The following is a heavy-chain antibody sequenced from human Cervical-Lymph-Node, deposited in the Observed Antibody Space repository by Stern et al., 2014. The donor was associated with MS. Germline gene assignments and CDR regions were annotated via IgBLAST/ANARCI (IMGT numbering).Heavy chain of an antibody. V-gene: IGHV1-8*01. CDR2: MNPNSGNT. Sequence: QVQLGQSGAEVKKPGASVKVSCKASGYTFTSYDINWVRQATGPGLAWMGWMNPNSGNTGYAQKFQGRVPMPRTTSISTAYMELSSLRSEDTAVYYCASPHLGAFENWGQGTLVTVSS. CDR3: ASPHLGAFEN. D-gene: IGHD3-10*01. J-gene: IGHJ4*02. CDR1: GYTFTSYD.